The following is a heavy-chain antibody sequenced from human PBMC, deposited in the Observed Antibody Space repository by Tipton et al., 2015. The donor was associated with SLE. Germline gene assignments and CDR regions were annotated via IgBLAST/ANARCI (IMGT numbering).Heavy chain of an antibody. Sequence: TLSLTCTVSDDSFSTYYWSWIRQPPGGGLEWIGYIYYSGSTNYNPSLKSRVTISVDTSKNQFSLNLSSVTAADTAIYYCARVGYSGTSPYYYYYMDVWGKGPRSPSP. D-gene: IGHD1-26*01. V-gene: IGHV4-59*01. J-gene: IGHJ6*03. CDR1: DDSFSTYY. CDR3: ARVGYSGTSPYYYYYMDV. CDR2: IYYSGST.